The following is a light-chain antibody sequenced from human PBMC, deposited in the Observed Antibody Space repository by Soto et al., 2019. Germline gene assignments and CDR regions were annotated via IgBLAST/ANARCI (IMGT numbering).Light chain of an antibody. Sequence: EIVLTQSPGTLSLSPGERATLSCRASQSVSSSYLAWYQQKPGQAPRLLIYGASSRATGIPDRFSGSGSGTDFTLTITRLESEDFAVYYCQQYGSPLITFGHGTRLEIK. CDR3: QQYGSPLIT. CDR1: QSVSSSY. J-gene: IGKJ5*01. V-gene: IGKV3-20*01. CDR2: GAS.